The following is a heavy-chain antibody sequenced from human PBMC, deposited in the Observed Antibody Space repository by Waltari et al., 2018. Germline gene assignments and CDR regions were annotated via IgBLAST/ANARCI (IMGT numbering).Heavy chain of an antibody. CDR3: ARDYGDYSSDY. J-gene: IGHJ4*02. CDR1: GFTFSSYS. D-gene: IGHD4-17*01. Sequence: EVQLVESGGGLVQHGGSLRLSCAASGFTFSSYSMNWVRQAPGKGLEWVSYISSSSSTIYYADSVKGRFTISRDNAKNSLYLQMNSLRAEDTAVYYCARDYGDYSSDYWGQGTLVTVSS. V-gene: IGHV3-48*04. CDR2: ISSSSSTI.